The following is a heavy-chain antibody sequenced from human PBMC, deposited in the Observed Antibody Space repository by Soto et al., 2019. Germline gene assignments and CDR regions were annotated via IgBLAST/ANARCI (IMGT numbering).Heavy chain of an antibody. V-gene: IGHV3-33*01. CDR3: ARVKGWELLNYYYGMDV. Sequence: PGGSLRLSCAASGFTFSSYGMHWVRQAPGKGLEWVAVIWYDGSNKYYADSVKGRFTISRDNSKNTLYLQMNSLRAEDTAVYYCARVKGWELLNYYYGMDVWGQGTTVTVSS. D-gene: IGHD1-26*01. CDR1: GFTFSSYG. J-gene: IGHJ6*02. CDR2: IWYDGSNK.